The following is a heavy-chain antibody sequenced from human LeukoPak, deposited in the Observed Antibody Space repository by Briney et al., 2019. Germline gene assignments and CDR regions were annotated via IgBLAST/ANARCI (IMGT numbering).Heavy chain of an antibody. J-gene: IGHJ4*02. CDR3: ARLAADKKYYDFWSGYFGFDY. CDR1: GNSISSGYY. CDR2: IYHTGTT. D-gene: IGHD3-3*01. V-gene: IGHV4-38-2*02. Sequence: SETLSLTCTVSGNSISSGYYWGWIRQPPGEGLEWIGIIYHTGTTYYNSSLKSRVTISVDTSKNQFSLKLNFVTAADTAVYYCARLAADKKYYDFWSGYFGFDYWGPGTLVTVSS.